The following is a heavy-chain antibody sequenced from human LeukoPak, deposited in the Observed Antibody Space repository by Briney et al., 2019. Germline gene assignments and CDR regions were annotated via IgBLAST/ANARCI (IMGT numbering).Heavy chain of an antibody. Sequence: PGGSLRLSCAASGLVFSRSGTHWVRQAPGKGLEWVAFLQYDGNEIYYAESVKGRFTISRDNSKNTLYLQMSSLRSDDTAVYYCVSEERAVKDSWGQGTLVSVSS. CDR3: VSEERAVKDS. V-gene: IGHV3-30*02. CDR1: GLVFSRSG. J-gene: IGHJ4*02. D-gene: IGHD3-10*01. CDR2: LQYDGNEI.